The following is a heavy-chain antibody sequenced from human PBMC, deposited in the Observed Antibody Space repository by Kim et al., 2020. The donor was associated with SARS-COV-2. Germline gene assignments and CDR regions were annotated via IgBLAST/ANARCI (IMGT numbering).Heavy chain of an antibody. CDR2: IYYSGST. J-gene: IGHJ4*02. V-gene: IGHV4-30-4*01. CDR1: GGSISSGDYY. Sequence: SETLSLTCTVSGGSISSGDYYWSWIRQPPGKGLEWIGYIYYSGSTYYNPSLKSRVTISVDTSKNQFSLKLSSVTAADTAVYYCAGSFLYDYVWGSYRYTTAGGGFFDYWGQGTLVTVSS. CDR3: AGSFLYDYVWGSYRYTTAGGGFFDY. D-gene: IGHD3-16*02.